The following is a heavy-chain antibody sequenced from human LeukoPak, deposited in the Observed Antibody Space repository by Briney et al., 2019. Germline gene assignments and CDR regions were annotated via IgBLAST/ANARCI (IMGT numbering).Heavy chain of an antibody. CDR1: GYTFTGYY. V-gene: IGHV1-2*02. CDR2: INPNSGDT. D-gene: IGHD5-24*01. CDR3: ARGRDGDINRNFFDP. J-gene: IGHJ5*02. Sequence: ASVKVSCKASGYTFTGYYIHWVRQAPGQGLEWMGWINPNSGDTNYAQKFQGGVTMTRDTSISTTYVELSRLRSDDTAVYYCARGRDGDINRNFFDPWGQGTLVTVSS.